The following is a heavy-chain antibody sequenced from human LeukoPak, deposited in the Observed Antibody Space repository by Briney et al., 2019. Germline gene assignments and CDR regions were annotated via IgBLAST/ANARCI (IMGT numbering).Heavy chain of an antibody. V-gene: IGHV3-21*01. CDR3: ARGYCSSTSCYELNYYYYYMDV. CDR1: GFTFSSYS. CDR2: ISSSSSYI. J-gene: IGHJ6*03. D-gene: IGHD2-2*01. Sequence: PGGSLRLSCAASGFTFSSYSMDWVRQAPGKGLEWVSSISSSSSYIYYADSEKGRFTNSRDNAKNSLYLQMNSLRAEDTAVYYCARGYCSSTSCYELNYYYYYMDVWGKGTTVTVSS.